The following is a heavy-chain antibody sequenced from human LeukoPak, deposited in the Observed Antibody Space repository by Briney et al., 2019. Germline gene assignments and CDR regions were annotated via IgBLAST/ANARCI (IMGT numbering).Heavy chain of an antibody. CDR2: INPNSGGT. Sequence: GASVKVSCKASGYTFTSYNMHWVRQAPGQGLEWMGWINPNSGGTNYAQKFQGWVTMTRDTSISTAYMELSRLRSDDTAVYYCARYPPDYYGSGSPGGMDVWGQGTTVTVSS. D-gene: IGHD3-10*01. CDR3: ARYPPDYYGSGSPGGMDV. CDR1: GYTFTSYN. J-gene: IGHJ6*02. V-gene: IGHV1-2*04.